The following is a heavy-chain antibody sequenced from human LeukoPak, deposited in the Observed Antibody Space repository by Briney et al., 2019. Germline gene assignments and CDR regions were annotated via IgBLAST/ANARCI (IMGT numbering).Heavy chain of an antibody. V-gene: IGHV3-30*18. CDR2: ISYDGSNK. D-gene: IGHD6-19*01. CDR3: AKEGIASGWYGD. CDR1: GFTFSSYG. Sequence: GRSLRLSCAASGFTFSSYGMHWVRQAPGKGLEWVAVISYDGSNKYYADSVKGRFTISRDNSENTLYLQMNSLRAEDTAVYYCAKEGIASGWYGDWGQGTLVTVSS. J-gene: IGHJ4*02.